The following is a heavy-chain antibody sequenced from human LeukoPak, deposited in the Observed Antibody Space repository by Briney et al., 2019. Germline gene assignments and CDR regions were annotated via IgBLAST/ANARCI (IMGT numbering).Heavy chain of an antibody. Sequence: GSSVKVSCKASGGTFSSYTISWVRQAPGQGLEWMGRIIPILGIANYAQKFQGRVTITADKSTSTAYMELSSLRSEDTAVYYCARGTTSEIFGVVLSYYYYGMDVWGQGTTVTVSS. V-gene: IGHV1-69*02. J-gene: IGHJ6*02. CDR2: IIPILGIA. CDR3: ARGTTSEIFGVVLSYYYYGMDV. D-gene: IGHD3-3*01. CDR1: GGTFSSYT.